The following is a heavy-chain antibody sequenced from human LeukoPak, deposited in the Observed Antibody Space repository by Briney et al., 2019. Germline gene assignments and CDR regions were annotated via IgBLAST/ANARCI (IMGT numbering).Heavy chain of an antibody. CDR2: IWYDGSNK. CDR3: ARGGRGVDFDY. J-gene: IGHJ4*02. V-gene: IGHV3-33*01. CDR1: GFTFSSYG. Sequence: PGRSLRLSCAASGFTFSSYGMHWVRQAPGKGLEWVAVIWYDGSNKYYADSVKGRFTISRDNSKNTLYLQMNSLRAEDTAVYYCARGGRGVDFDYWGQGTLVTVSS. D-gene: IGHD3-10*01.